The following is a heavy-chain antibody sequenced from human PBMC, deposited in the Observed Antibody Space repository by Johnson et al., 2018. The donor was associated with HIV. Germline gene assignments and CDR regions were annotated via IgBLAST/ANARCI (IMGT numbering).Heavy chain of an antibody. D-gene: IGHD1-26*01. V-gene: IGHV3-20*04. J-gene: IGHJ3*02. CDR3: ARGEWELNAGHGFDI. CDR1: GFTFDDYG. CDR2: INWNGGST. Sequence: VQLVESGGGVVRPGGSLRLSCAASGFTFDDYGMSWVRQVPGKGLEWVSGINWNGGSTGYADSVKGRFTISRDNARNSLYLQMNSLRAEDTAFYYCARGEWELNAGHGFDIWGQGTKVIVSS.